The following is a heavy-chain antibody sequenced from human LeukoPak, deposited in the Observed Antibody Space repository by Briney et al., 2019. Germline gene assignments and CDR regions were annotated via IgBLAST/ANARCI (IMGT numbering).Heavy chain of an antibody. CDR3: ASLGAAGPIPFDY. V-gene: IGHV4-34*01. CDR2: INHSGST. CDR1: GGSFSGYY. Sequence: SETLSLTCAVYGGSFSGYYWSWIRQPPGKGLEWIGEINHSGSTNYNPSLKSRVTISVGTSKNQFSLKLSSVTAADTAVYYCASLGAAGPIPFDYWGQGTLVTVSS. J-gene: IGHJ4*02. D-gene: IGHD6-13*01.